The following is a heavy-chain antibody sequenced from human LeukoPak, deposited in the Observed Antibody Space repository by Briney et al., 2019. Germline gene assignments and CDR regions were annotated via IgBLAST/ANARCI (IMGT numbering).Heavy chain of an antibody. V-gene: IGHV4-34*01. CDR3: ARGRRYYYGSGRRKNWFDP. Sequence: PSETLSLTCAVYGGSFSGYYWSWIRQPPGKGLEWIGEINHSGSTNYNPSLKSRVTISVDTSKTQFSLKLSSVTAADTAVYYCARGRRYYYGSGRRKNWFDPWGQGTLVTVSS. J-gene: IGHJ5*02. CDR1: GGSFSGYY. D-gene: IGHD3-10*01. CDR2: INHSGST.